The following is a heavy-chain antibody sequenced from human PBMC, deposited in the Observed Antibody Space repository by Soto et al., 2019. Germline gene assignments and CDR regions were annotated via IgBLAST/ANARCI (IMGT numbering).Heavy chain of an antibody. V-gene: IGHV3-30-3*01. CDR3: ARDPKTSGGQHWAFNYFDS. D-gene: IGHD7-27*01. CDR2: ISYDGTNK. J-gene: IGHJ4*02. Sequence: QPGGSLRLSCAASGFTFSSYAMSWVRQAPGKGPEWVALISYDGTNKFYADSVKGRFTISRDNSKSTLYLQVDSLRPEDAAVYYCARDPKTSGGQHWAFNYFDSWGQGTLVTVSS. CDR1: GFTFSSYA.